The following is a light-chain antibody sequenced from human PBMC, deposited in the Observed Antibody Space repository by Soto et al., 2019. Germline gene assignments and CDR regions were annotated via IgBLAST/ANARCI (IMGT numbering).Light chain of an antibody. V-gene: IGKV3-20*01. CDR1: QSLSSIY. J-gene: IGKJ1*01. CDR3: PQYGSSPRT. CDR2: RTS. Sequence: EIVLTQSPGTLSLSPGQGATPSCWASQSLSSIYLAWYQQKPGQAPRLLIYRTSSRATGIPDRFSGSESETDFTLTISRLEPDDSAVYYCPQYGSSPRTFGPGTKVDIK.